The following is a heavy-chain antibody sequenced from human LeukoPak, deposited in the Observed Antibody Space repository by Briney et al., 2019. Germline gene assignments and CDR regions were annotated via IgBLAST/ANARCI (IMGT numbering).Heavy chain of an antibody. D-gene: IGHD3-22*01. V-gene: IGHV3-20*04. J-gene: IGHJ4*02. CDR2: INWNGGST. CDR1: GFTFDDYG. CDR3: ARAGTSYYDSSGYYLGDY. Sequence: GGSLRLSCAASGFTFDDYGMSWVRQDPGKGLEWVSGINWNGGSTGNADSVKGRFTISRDNAKNSLYLQMNSLRAEDTALYYCARAGTSYYDSSGYYLGDYWGQGTLVTVSS.